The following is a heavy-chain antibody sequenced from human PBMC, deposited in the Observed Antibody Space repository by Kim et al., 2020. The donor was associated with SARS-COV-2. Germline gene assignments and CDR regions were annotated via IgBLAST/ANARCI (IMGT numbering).Heavy chain of an antibody. CDR1: GYTFTGYY. J-gene: IGHJ4*02. Sequence: ASVKVSCKASGYTFTGYYMHWVRQAPGQGLEWMGRINPNSGGTNYAQKFQGRVAMTRDTSISTGYMELSRLRSDDTAVYYCVAERSRIDYWGQGTLVTVSS. D-gene: IGHD1-1*01. V-gene: IGHV1-2*06. CDR2: INPNSGGT. CDR3: VAERSRIDY.